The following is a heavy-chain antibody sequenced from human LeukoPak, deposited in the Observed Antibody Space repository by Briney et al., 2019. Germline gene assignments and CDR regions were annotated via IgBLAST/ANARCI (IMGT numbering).Heavy chain of an antibody. CDR1: GYTFTSYD. CDR2: MNPNSGNT. Sequence: ASVKVSCKASGYTFTSYDINWVRQATGQGLEWLGWMNPNSGNTGYAQKFQGRVTIPRNTSISTAYMELSSLTSEDTAVYYCARGRDWLRWFDPWGQGTLVTVSS. CDR3: ARGRDWLRWFDP. V-gene: IGHV1-8*03. J-gene: IGHJ5*02. D-gene: IGHD3/OR15-3a*01.